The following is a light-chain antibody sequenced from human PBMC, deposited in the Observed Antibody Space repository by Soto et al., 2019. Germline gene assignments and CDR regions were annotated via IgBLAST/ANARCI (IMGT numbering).Light chain of an antibody. CDR3: AAWDDSLSVV. CDR1: SSNIGSFY. J-gene: IGLJ2*01. Sequence: QSVLTQPPSASGTPGQSVTISCSGSSSNIGSFYVYWYQQLPGTAPKLLIYRNDQRPSGVPDRFSGSKSGTSASLAISGLRSEDEADYYCAAWDDSLSVVFGGGTKLTVL. CDR2: RND. V-gene: IGLV1-47*01.